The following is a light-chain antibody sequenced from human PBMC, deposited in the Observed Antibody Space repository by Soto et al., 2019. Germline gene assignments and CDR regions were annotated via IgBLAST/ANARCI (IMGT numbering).Light chain of an antibody. CDR2: ENN. V-gene: IGLV1-51*02. J-gene: IGLJ2*01. CDR1: SSNLGNNY. Sequence: QSVLTQPPSVSAAPGQTVTISCSGSSSNLGNNYVSWYQQLPGTAPKLLIYENNKRPSGIPDRFSGSKSGTSATLGITGLQTGDEADYYCGTWDSSLSARGVFGGETKVTVL. CDR3: GTWDSSLSARGV.